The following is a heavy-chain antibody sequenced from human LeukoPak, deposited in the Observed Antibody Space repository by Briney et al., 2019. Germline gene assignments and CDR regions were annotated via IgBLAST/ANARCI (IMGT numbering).Heavy chain of an antibody. CDR2: INPKSGAT. CDR3: ASGETTATALVNYTPFDY. V-gene: IGHV1-2*02. J-gene: IGHJ4*02. Sequence: ASVKVSCKASGYTFTGYYMHWVRQAPGQGLEWMGWINPKSGATNYAQKFQGRVTMTRDTSINTAYMEVSRLRSDDMAVYYCASGETTATALVNYTPFDYWGQGTLVTVSS. CDR1: GYTFTGYY. D-gene: IGHD1-7*01.